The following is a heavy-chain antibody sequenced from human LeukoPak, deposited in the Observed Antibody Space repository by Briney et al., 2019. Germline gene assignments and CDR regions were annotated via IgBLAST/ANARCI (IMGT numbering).Heavy chain of an antibody. J-gene: IGHJ4*02. Sequence: GRSLRLSCAASGFTFDDYAMHWVRQAPGKGLEWVSGISWNSGSIGYADSVKGRFTISRDNAKNTVFLQMSSLRAEDTALYYCARKSASGHYPLDYWGQGTLVTVSS. D-gene: IGHD3-10*01. V-gene: IGHV3-9*01. CDR3: ARKSASGHYPLDY. CDR2: ISWNSGSI. CDR1: GFTFDDYA.